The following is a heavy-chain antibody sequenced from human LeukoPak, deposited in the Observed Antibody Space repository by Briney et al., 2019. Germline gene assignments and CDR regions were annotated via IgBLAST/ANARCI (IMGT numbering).Heavy chain of an antibody. D-gene: IGHD2-15*01. J-gene: IGHJ5*02. CDR2: IYCSGST. V-gene: IGHV4-31*03. CDR3: ARDKSSGGFNYNWFDP. Sequence: SETLSLTCTVSGGSISSGGYYWSWIRQHPGKGLEWIGYIYCSGSTYYNPSLKSRVTISVDTSKNQFSLKLSSVTAADTAVYYCARDKSSGGFNYNWFDPWGQGTLVTVSS. CDR1: GGSISSGGYY.